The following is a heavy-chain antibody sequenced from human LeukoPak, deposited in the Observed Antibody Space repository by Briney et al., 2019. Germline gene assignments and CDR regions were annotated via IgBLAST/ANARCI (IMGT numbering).Heavy chain of an antibody. V-gene: IGHV1-2*02. CDR2: IKPDSGFT. D-gene: IGHD2/OR15-2a*01. CDR1: GYAFTVRY. J-gene: IGHJ4*02. Sequence: ASVKVSCKPSGYAFTVRYMHWVRQVPGQGLEWMGFIKPDSGFTNYAEKFQDRVTMSRDTSITTVYMELSSLGSGDTALYYCSTEDKYCKTTTCDDYWGQGTLVTVSS. CDR3: STEDKYCKTTTCDDY.